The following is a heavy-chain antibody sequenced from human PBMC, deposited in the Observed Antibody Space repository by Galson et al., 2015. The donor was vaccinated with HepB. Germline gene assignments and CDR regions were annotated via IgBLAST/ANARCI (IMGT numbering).Heavy chain of an antibody. CDR1: GFTVSTNS. CDR3: ASDKDTSLLSPLYY. Sequence: SLRLSCAVSGFTVSTNSMSWVRQAPGKGLEWVSVIYAGGSTYYADSVKSRFTISRDDSKNTLYLQMNSLRAEDTAVYYCASDKDTSLLSPLYYWGQGTLVSVSS. J-gene: IGHJ4*02. V-gene: IGHV3-53*01. D-gene: IGHD5-18*01. CDR2: IYAGGST.